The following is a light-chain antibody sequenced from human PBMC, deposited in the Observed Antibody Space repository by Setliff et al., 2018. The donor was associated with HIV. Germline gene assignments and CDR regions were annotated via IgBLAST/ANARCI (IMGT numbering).Light chain of an antibody. V-gene: IGLV1-51*01. J-gene: IGLJ1*01. CDR1: TSNIGNNY. Sequence: QSVLTQPPSVSAAPGQTVTISCSGRTSNIGNNYVSWYQHVPGKVPRILIYDTSKRHSGIPDRFSGSKSDTSATLAITGLQTGDEADYYCATWDGRLSVYVFGSGTKV. CDR3: ATWDGRLSVYV. CDR2: DTS.